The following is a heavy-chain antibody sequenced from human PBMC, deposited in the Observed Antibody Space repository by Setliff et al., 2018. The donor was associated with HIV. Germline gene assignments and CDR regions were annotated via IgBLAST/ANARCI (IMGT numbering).Heavy chain of an antibody. Sequence: SETLSLTCTVSDSGTYYWSWIRQPAGKGLEWIGRVSSRGDTNYNPSLKSRVTMSVDTSKNQFSLKLTSVTASDTAVSYCARAAAGNTGPFDLWGQGSPVTVSS. CDR1: DSGTYY. V-gene: IGHV4-4*07. D-gene: IGHD4-17*01. CDR2: VSSRGDT. J-gene: IGHJ4*02. CDR3: ARAAAGNTGPFDL.